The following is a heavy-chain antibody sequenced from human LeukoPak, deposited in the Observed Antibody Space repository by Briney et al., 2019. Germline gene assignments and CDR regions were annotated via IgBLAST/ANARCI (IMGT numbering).Heavy chain of an antibody. CDR2: ISDDGSNK. CDR1: GFLFSSYG. D-gene: IGHD3-16*01. J-gene: IGHJ4*02. CDR3: ASWGAKGFLSSY. Sequence: QPGRSLRLSCVASGFLFSSYGMHWVRQAPGKGLEWVAVISDDGSNKKYADSVKGRFTISRDNSKNTLYLQMNSLRAGDTAVYYCASWGAKGFLSSYWGQGTLVTVSS. V-gene: IGHV3-33*05.